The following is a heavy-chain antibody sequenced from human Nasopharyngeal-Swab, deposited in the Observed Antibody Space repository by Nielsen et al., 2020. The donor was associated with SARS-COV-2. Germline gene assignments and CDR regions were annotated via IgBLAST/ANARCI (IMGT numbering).Heavy chain of an antibody. D-gene: IGHD3-3*01. CDR2: IYYSGST. Sequence: SETLSLTCTVSGGSISSYYWSWIRQPPGKGLEWIGSIYYSGSTYYNPSLKSRVTISVDTSKNQFSLKLSSVTAADTAVYYCARRLTLESFWYFDLWGRGTLVTVSS. J-gene: IGHJ2*01. V-gene: IGHV4-59*05. CDR3: ARRLTLESFWYFDL. CDR1: GGSISSYY.